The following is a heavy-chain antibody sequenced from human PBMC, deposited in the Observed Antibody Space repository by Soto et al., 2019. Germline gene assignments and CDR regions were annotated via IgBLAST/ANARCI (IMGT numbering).Heavy chain of an antibody. CDR3: ARGPWDTAIVTRYYYYGMDV. CDR2: IWYDGSNK. Sequence: QVQLVESGGGVVQPGRSLRLSCAASGFTFSSYGMHWVRQAPGKGLVWVAVIWYDGSNKYYADSVKGRFTISRDNPKNTLYLQMNSLGAEDTAVYYCARGPWDTAIVTRYYYYGMDVWGQGTTVTVSS. CDR1: GFTFSSYG. D-gene: IGHD5-18*01. J-gene: IGHJ6*02. V-gene: IGHV3-33*01.